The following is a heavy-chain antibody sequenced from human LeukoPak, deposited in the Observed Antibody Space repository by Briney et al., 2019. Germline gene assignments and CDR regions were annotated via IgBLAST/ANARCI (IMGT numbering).Heavy chain of an antibody. CDR2: IKQDGSEK. Sequence: PGGSLRLSCAASGFTFSTYWMSWVRQAPGKGLEWVAKIKQDGSEKYYVDSVKGRFTISRDNAKNSVYLQMNSLRVEDTAVYYCARGHLADVYWGQGALVTVSS. J-gene: IGHJ4*02. D-gene: IGHD2-15*01. CDR3: ARGHLADVY. V-gene: IGHV3-7*01. CDR1: GFTFSTYW.